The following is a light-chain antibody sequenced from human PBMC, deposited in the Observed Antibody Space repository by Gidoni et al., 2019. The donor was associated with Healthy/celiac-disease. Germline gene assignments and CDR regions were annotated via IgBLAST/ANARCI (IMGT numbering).Light chain of an antibody. CDR1: QSVSSSY. V-gene: IGKV3-20*01. J-gene: IGKJ1*01. Sequence: EIVLTQPPGTLSLSPGERATLSCRASQSVSSSYLAWYQQKPGQAPRLLIYGASSRATGIPDRFSGSGSGTDFTLTISRLEPEDFAVYYCQQDGSSRWTFGHGTKVEIK. CDR2: GAS. CDR3: QQDGSSRWT.